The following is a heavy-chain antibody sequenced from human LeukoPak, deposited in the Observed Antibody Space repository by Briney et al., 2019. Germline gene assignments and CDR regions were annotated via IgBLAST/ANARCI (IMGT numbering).Heavy chain of an antibody. CDR1: GYTFTSYD. Sequence: ASVTVSFKASGYTFTSYDINWVRQATGQGLEWMGWMNPNSGNTGNAQKFQGRVTITRNTSISTAYMELSSLRSEDTAVYYCAREDASAFDYWGQGTLVTVSS. CDR3: AREDASAFDY. J-gene: IGHJ4*02. CDR2: MNPNSGNT. V-gene: IGHV1-8*03. D-gene: IGHD3-10*01.